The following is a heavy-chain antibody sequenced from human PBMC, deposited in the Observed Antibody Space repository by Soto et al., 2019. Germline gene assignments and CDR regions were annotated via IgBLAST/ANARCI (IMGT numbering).Heavy chain of an antibody. D-gene: IGHD6-13*01. CDR3: ARGDSSSWYPGTYFDY. J-gene: IGHJ4*02. CDR1: GGCISSYY. Sequence: ETLPLTCTDSGGCISSYYWSWIRQPPGKGLEWIGYIYYSGSTNYNPSLKSRVTISVDTSKNQLSLKLSSVTAADTAVYYCARGDSSSWYPGTYFDYWGQGTLVTVSS. CDR2: IYYSGST. V-gene: IGHV4-59*01.